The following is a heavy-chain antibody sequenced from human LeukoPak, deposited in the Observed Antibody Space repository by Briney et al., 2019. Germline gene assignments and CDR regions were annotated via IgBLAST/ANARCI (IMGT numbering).Heavy chain of an antibody. V-gene: IGHV1-69*06. CDR3: ARSPLDSSGYALDY. CDR2: IIPIFGTA. CDR1: GGTFSSYA. D-gene: IGHD3-22*01. Sequence: SVKVSCKASGGTFSSYAISWVRQAPGQGLEWVGGIIPIFGTANYAQKFQGRVTITADKSTSTAYMELSSLRSEDTAVYYCARSPLDSSGYALDYWGQGTLVTVSS. J-gene: IGHJ4*02.